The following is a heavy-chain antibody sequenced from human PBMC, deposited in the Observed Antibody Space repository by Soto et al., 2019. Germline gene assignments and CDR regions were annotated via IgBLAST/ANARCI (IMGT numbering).Heavy chain of an antibody. Sequence: SETLSLTCTVSGGSISSVSYYWGWIRQPPGKGLEWIGSIYYRGSAYYSPPPKSRVTMSVATSKNHLSLKLSSVTAADTAVYYCARLHCNSPNCVPLDPWGQGTLVTVSS. CDR1: GGSISSVSYY. CDR2: IYYRGSA. V-gene: IGHV4-39*02. D-gene: IGHD2-2*01. J-gene: IGHJ5*02. CDR3: ARLHCNSPNCVPLDP.